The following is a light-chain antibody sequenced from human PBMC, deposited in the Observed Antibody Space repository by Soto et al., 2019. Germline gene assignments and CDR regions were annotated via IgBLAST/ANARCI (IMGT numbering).Light chain of an antibody. V-gene: IGLV1-40*01. J-gene: IGLJ1*01. Sequence: QSVLTQPPSVSGAPGQRVTISCTGSSSNIGAGYDVHWYQQLPGTAPKLLIYGNSNRPSGGPDRFSGSKSGTSASLAITGLQAEDEADYYCQSYDSSLSVLYVFGTGTKLTVL. CDR3: QSYDSSLSVLYV. CDR1: SSNIGAGYD. CDR2: GNS.